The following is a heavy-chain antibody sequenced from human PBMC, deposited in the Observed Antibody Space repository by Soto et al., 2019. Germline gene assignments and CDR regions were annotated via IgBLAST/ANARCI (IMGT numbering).Heavy chain of an antibody. J-gene: IGHJ4*02. Sequence: QVQLVQSGAEVKKPGASAKVSCKASGYTFSNYGINWMRQVPGQGLEWLGWISAYNGETNYAQRFQGRVSLTTDTSTNTAYMELTSLRSDDTAVYYCARASGGGAGTTSYWGQGTLTTVSS. V-gene: IGHV1-18*01. CDR2: ISAYNGET. D-gene: IGHD1-7*01. CDR1: GYTFSNYG. CDR3: ARASGGGAGTTSY.